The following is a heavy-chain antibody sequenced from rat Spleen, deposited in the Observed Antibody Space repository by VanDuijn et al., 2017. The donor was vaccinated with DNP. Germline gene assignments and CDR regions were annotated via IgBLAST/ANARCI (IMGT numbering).Heavy chain of an antibody. CDR2: MSPTTRSS. J-gene: IGHJ3*01. CDR3: TTGVYGGYEDWFAY. CDR1: GFSFSDYD. Sequence: EVQLLESGGGLVQPGRSLKLSCAASGFSFSDYDMAWVRQAPTKGLEWVACMSPTTRSSYYRDSVRGRFTFSRNNAEGTLYLQMDSLRSEDTATYYCTTGVYGGYEDWFAYWGRGTLVTVSS. D-gene: IGHD1-11*01. V-gene: IGHV5-27*01.